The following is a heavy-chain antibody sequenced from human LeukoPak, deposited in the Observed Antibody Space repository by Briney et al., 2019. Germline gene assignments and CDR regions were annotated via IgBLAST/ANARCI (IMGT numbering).Heavy chain of an antibody. CDR2: IYYSGST. Sequence: SQTLSLTCTVSGGSISSGGYYWSWIRQHPGKGLEWIGYIYYSGSTYYNPSLKSRVTISVDTSKNQFSLKLSSVTAADTAVYYCARGGYSGYDSLYDYWGQGTLVTVSS. CDR1: GGSISSGGYY. J-gene: IGHJ4*02. V-gene: IGHV4-31*03. D-gene: IGHD5-12*01. CDR3: ARGGYSGYDSLYDY.